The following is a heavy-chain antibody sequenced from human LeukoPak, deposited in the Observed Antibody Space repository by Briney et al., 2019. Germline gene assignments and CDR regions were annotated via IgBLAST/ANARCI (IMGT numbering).Heavy chain of an antibody. Sequence: GSLRLSCAVSGLTFSSSWMDWVRQAPGNGLEWVASINPEGSEKYSAGSVKGRFTISRDNAKSSLYLQVDSLRVEDTAFYYCARDLAYSRLDYWGQGVLVTVSS. CDR2: INPEGSEK. V-gene: IGHV3-7*01. D-gene: IGHD5-18*01. CDR3: ARDLAYSRLDY. J-gene: IGHJ4*02. CDR1: GLTFSSSW.